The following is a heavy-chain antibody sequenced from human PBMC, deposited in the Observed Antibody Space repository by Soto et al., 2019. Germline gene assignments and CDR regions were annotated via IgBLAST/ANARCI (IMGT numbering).Heavy chain of an antibody. CDR3: AASYDIHPLNAMNV. CDR1: GFTVSHYY. Sequence: PGGSLRLSCAGSGFTVSHYYMTWVRQAPGKGLESVSVIYSGDSTYYADAEKGRFTISRDNSKKVLYLQMNNRRAEDAAVYYCAASYDIHPLNAMNVWGQGTMVTVSS. V-gene: IGHV3-53*01. D-gene: IGHD3-22*01. CDR2: IYSGDST. J-gene: IGHJ6*02.